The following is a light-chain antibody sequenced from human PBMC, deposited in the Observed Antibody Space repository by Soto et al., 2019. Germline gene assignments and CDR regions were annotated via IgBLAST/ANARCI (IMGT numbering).Light chain of an antibody. CDR2: DTS. CDR1: QSISSK. CDR3: QQYNNWRSIS. Sequence: EIVMTQSPATLSVSPVERATLSCMASQSISSKLAWYQHKPGQAPRLLIYDTSTRAAGIPARFSGSGSGTDFTLTISSLQSEDFAVYYCQQYNNWRSISFGQGTRLE. V-gene: IGKV3-15*01. J-gene: IGKJ5*01.